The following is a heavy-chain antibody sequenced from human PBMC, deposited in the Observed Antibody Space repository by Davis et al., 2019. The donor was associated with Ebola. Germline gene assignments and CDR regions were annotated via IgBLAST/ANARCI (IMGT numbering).Heavy chain of an antibody. CDR1: GYTFTTYD. Sequence: ASVKVSCKASGYTFTTYDINWVRQATGQGLEWMGWMNPNSGYTGYAQKFQGRVTMTRNTSISTAYTELSSLRSEDTAVYYCAIDLGSQFDSWGQGTLVTVSS. CDR3: AIDLGSQFDS. J-gene: IGHJ4*02. CDR2: MNPNSGYT. D-gene: IGHD2-15*01. V-gene: IGHV1-8*01.